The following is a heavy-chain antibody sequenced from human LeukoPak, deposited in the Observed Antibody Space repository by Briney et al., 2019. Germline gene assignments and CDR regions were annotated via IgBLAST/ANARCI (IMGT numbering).Heavy chain of an antibody. CDR1: GYSFTSYW. J-gene: IGHJ6*02. CDR2: IYPGDSDT. D-gene: IGHD4-17*01. V-gene: IGHV5-51*01. Sequence: GESLKISCKGSGYSFTSYWIGWVRPMPGKGLELIGSIYPGDSDTRYSPSVQSKVTISADKSISTAYLQWSSLKASDTAMYYCARQSPTTGQVYYGMDVWGQGTTVTVSS. CDR3: ARQSPTTGQVYYGMDV.